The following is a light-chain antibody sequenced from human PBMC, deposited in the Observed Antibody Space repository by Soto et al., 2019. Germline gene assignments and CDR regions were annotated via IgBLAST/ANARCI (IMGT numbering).Light chain of an antibody. CDR3: QQYVTSSPRT. Sequence: EIVLTQSPDTLSLSPGEGSALSCRAGHPISSSYLAWYQQKPGQAPRLLIYGISRRATGIPDSFSGSGSGTDFTLTITRLEHEDFAAYYCQQYVTSSPRTFGQGTRLEIK. CDR1: HPISSSY. CDR2: GIS. V-gene: IGKV3-20*01. J-gene: IGKJ5*01.